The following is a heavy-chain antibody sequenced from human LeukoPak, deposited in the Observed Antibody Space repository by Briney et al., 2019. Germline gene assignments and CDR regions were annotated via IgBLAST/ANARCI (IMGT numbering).Heavy chain of an antibody. D-gene: IGHD3-10*01. V-gene: IGHV4-59*01. Sequence: PSETLSLTCTVPGGSISSYYWSWIRQPPGKGLEWIGYIYYSGSTNYNPSLKSRVTISVDTSKNQFSLKLSSVTAADTAVYYCARDRYYGSGSYDAFDIWGQGTMVTVSS. J-gene: IGHJ3*02. CDR1: GGSISSYY. CDR2: IYYSGST. CDR3: ARDRYYGSGSYDAFDI.